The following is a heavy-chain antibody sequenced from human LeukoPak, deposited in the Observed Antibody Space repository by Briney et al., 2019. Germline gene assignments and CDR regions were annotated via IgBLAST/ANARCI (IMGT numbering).Heavy chain of an antibody. CDR2: IYYSGST. V-gene: IGHV4-34*01. D-gene: IGHD6-6*01. CDR1: GGSFSGYY. Sequence: SETLSLTCAVYGGSFSGYYWSWIRQPPGKGLEWIGSIYYSGSTYYNPSLKSRVTISVDTSKNQFSLKLSSVTAADTAVYYCARQTPSIAARHFDYWGQGTLVTVSS. CDR3: ARQTPSIAARHFDY. J-gene: IGHJ4*02.